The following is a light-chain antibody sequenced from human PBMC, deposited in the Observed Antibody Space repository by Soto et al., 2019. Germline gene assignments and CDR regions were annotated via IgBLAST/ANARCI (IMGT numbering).Light chain of an antibody. CDR1: QSISSIY. CDR3: QQYDISPWT. CDR2: GAS. J-gene: IGKJ1*01. V-gene: IGKV3-20*01. Sequence: EIVLTQSPGTLSLSPGERATLSCRASQSISSIYLAWYQQRPGQAPRLLIYGASSRATGIPDRFSGSGSGTDFTLTISRLEPEDFAVYYCQQYDISPWTFGQGTKVEIK.